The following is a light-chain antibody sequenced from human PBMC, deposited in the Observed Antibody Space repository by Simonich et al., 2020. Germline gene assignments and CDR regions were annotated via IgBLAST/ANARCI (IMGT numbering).Light chain of an antibody. V-gene: IGLV3-21*03. J-gene: IGLJ3*02. CDR1: NIGSKS. CDR3: QVWDSSSDHPV. CDR2: DDS. Sequence: SYVLTQPPSVSVAPGKTARITCGGNNIGSKSVHWYQQKPGQAPVLVVYDDSDRPPGIPERFTGSNSGNTATLTISRGEAGDEADYYCQVWDSSSDHPVFGGGTKLTVL.